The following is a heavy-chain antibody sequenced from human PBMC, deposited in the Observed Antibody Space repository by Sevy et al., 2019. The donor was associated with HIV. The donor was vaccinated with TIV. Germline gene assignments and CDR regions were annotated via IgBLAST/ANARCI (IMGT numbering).Heavy chain of an antibody. CDR3: AKDQGRLLELDY. D-gene: IGHD1-7*01. CDR1: GFTFSNYG. CDR2: ISYDGSIK. Sequence: GGSLRLSCAASGFTFSNYGMHWVRQAPGKGLEWVAVISYDGSIKYYADSVRGRFTISRDNSKNTLYLQMNSLRPEDTTMYFCAKDQGRLLELDYWGQGTLVTVSP. J-gene: IGHJ4*02. V-gene: IGHV3-30*18.